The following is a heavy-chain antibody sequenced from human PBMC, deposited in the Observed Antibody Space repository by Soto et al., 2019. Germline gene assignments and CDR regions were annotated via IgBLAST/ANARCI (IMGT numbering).Heavy chain of an antibody. V-gene: IGHV4-4*02. CDR2: IYYSGST. CDR1: GGSISSSNW. J-gene: IGHJ4*02. CDR3: ARGRNLEYSSLVFEY. Sequence: PSETLSLTCAVSGGSISSSNWWSWVRQPPGKGLEWIGEIYYSGSTNYNSSLKSRVTISVDKSKNQFSLQLRSVTAADTAVYYCARGRNLEYSSLVFEYWGQGTLVTVS. D-gene: IGHD6-13*01.